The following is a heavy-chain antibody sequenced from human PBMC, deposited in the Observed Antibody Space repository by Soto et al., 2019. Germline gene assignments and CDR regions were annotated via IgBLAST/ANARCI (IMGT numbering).Heavy chain of an antibody. J-gene: IGHJ5*02. Sequence: GGSLRLSCAASGFTFNIYAMSWVRQAPGKGLEWVSAISGSGGGTYYADSVKGRFTISRDNSNNTLYLQMSSLRAEDTAVYYCAREREGSGFDPWGQGTLVTVSS. D-gene: IGHD1-26*01. CDR1: GFTFNIYA. V-gene: IGHV3-23*01. CDR2: ISGSGGGT. CDR3: AREREGSGFDP.